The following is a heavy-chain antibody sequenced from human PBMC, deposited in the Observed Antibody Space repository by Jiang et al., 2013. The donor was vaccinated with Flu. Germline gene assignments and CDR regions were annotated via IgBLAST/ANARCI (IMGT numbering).Heavy chain of an antibody. D-gene: IGHD1-26*01. CDR2: IYYTGNT. J-gene: IGHJ6*02. V-gene: IGHV4-59*11. Sequence: LLKPSETLSLTCIVSGVSINSHYWSWIRQPPGKGLEWIGYIYYTGNTNYNPSLKSRVTISVDTSKSQLSLQVRSVTAADTAVYYCARDREPASYIGLDVWGQGITVTVS. CDR1: GVSINSHY. CDR3: ARDREPASYIGLDV.